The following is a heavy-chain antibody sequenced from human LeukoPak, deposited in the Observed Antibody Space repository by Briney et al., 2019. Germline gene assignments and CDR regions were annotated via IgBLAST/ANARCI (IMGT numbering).Heavy chain of an antibody. CDR3: VRHPPRATVGWAFDI. Sequence: SETLSLTCTVSGGSISEYYWNWIRQSPGKGLEWIAYISYTGATKYNPSLVGRVTISVDSSKNQLSLKVRSVTAVDTAIYYCVRHPPRATVGWAFDIWGQGSMVTVSS. CDR2: ISYTGAT. CDR1: GGSISEYY. J-gene: IGHJ3*02. D-gene: IGHD1-26*01. V-gene: IGHV4-59*08.